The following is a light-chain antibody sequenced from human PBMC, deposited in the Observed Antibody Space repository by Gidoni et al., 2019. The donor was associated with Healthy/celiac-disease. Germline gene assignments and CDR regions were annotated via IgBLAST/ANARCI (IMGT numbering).Light chain of an antibody. CDR1: SSDVGVYNY. V-gene: IGLV2-14*03. Sequence: QSALTQPAAVSESPGQSITISCTGTSSDVGVYNYVSWYQQHPGKATKLMIYDVSNRPSGVSNRFSGSKSGNTASLTISGLQAEDEADYYGSSYTSSSTVVFGGGTKLTVL. CDR2: DVS. CDR3: SSYTSSSTVV. J-gene: IGLJ2*01.